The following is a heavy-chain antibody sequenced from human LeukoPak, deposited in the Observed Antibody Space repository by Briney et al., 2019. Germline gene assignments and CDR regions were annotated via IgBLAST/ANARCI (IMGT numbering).Heavy chain of an antibody. Sequence: GGSLRLSCAASGFTFSSYEMNWVRQAPGKGLEWVAVISYDGSNKYYADSVKGRFTISRDNSKNTLYLQMNSLRAEDTAVYYCARDKSWPRYYYDSSGYDYWGQGTLVTVSS. CDR1: GFTFSSYE. V-gene: IGHV3-30-3*01. D-gene: IGHD3-22*01. J-gene: IGHJ4*02. CDR3: ARDKSWPRYYYDSSGYDY. CDR2: ISYDGSNK.